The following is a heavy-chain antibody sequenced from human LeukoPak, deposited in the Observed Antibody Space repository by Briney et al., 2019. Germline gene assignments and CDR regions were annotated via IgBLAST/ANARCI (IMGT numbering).Heavy chain of an antibody. CDR3: ARDGSSSWSPYYFDY. D-gene: IGHD6-13*01. V-gene: IGHV3-33*08. Sequence: GGSLRLSCAASGFTFSSYAMSWVRQAPGKGLEWVAVIWYDGSNKYYADSVKGRFTISRDNSKNTLYLQMNSLRAEDTAVYYCARDGSSSWSPYYFDYWGQGTLVTVSS. CDR1: GFTFSSYA. CDR2: IWYDGSNK. J-gene: IGHJ4*02.